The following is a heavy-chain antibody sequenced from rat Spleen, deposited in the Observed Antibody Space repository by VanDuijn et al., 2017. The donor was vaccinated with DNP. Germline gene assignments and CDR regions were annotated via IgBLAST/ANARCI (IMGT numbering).Heavy chain of an antibody. D-gene: IGHD4-1*01. CDR2: INSDGSST. J-gene: IGHJ2*01. CDR3: ARQGNTFDY. V-gene: IGHV5-19*01. Sequence: EVQLVESGGGLVQPGRSLKLSCAASGFTFSNYGMHWIRQAPTKGLEWVAYINSDGSSTYYGDSMKGRFTISRDNAKSTLYLQINSLRSEDMATYYCARQGNTFDYWGHGVMVTVSS. CDR1: GFTFSNYG.